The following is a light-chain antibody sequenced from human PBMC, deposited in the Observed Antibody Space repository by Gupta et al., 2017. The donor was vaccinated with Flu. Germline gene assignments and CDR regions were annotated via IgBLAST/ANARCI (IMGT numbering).Light chain of an antibody. CDR2: GAS. J-gene: IGKJ2*01. CDR1: QVIRND. Sequence: SVTITCRTSQVIRNDLGWYQQRPGKAPKRLVFGASDLQTGVPSTFSVSGSGTEFTLTISSLRPEDFADYYCLLFDSNLGMSTFGQGTKLEIK. V-gene: IGKV1-17*01. CDR3: LLFDSNLGMST.